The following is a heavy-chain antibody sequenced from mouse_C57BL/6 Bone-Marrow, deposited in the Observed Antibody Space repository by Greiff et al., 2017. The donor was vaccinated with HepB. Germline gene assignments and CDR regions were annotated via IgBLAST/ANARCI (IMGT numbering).Heavy chain of an antibody. CDR2: IYPGSGST. Sequence: QVQLQQPGAELVKPGASVKMSCKASGYTFTSYWITWVKQRPGQGLEWIGDIYPGSGSTNYNEKFKSKATLTVDTSSSTAYMQLSSLTSEDYAVYYCARSDGYTTWYFDVWGTGTTVTVSS. J-gene: IGHJ1*03. D-gene: IGHD2-3*01. CDR3: ARSDGYTTWYFDV. V-gene: IGHV1-55*01. CDR1: GYTFTSYW.